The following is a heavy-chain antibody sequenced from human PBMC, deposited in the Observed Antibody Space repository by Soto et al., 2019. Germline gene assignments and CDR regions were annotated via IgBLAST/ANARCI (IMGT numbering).Heavy chain of an antibody. J-gene: IGHJ4*02. V-gene: IGHV3-74*01. CDR3: ARSRDGYNFVGDC. CDR1: GFTLSSYW. Sequence: GGSLRLSCAASGFTLSSYWMHWVRQAPGKGLVWISRINIDGSSTSYAGSVKGRFTISRDNAKNTLYLQVNSLRAEYTAVYYCARSRDGYNFVGDCWGQGTLVTVSS. D-gene: IGHD5-12*01. CDR2: INIDGSST.